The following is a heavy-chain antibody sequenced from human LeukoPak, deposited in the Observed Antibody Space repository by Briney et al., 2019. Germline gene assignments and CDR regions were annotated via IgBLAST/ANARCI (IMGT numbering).Heavy chain of an antibody. V-gene: IGHV3-30-3*01. CDR2: TSSDGSDK. Sequence: GRSLRLSCAASGFTFNNYAMHWVRQAPGKGLEWVAVTSSDGSDKYYADSVKGRFTISRDNSNNTLYLQMDSLTAEDTAVYYCASAKDDYGGNSVGLVYWGQGTLVTVSS. D-gene: IGHD4-23*01. CDR3: ASAKDDYGGNSVGLVY. J-gene: IGHJ4*02. CDR1: GFTFNNYA.